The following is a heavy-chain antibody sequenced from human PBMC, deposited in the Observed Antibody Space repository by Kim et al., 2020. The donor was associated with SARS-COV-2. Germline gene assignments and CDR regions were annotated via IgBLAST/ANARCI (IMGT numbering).Heavy chain of an antibody. CDR3: TTDLNYYYGLRHYYYYGMYV. V-gene: IGHV3-15*01. Sequence: GGSLRLSCAASGFTFSNAWMSWVRQAPGKGLEWVGRIKSKTDGGTTDYAAPAKGRFTISRDDSKNTLYLQMNSLKTEDTAVYYCTTDLNYYYGLRHYYYYGMYVWGQRTTVTVSS. J-gene: IGHJ6*02. CDR2: IKSKTDGGTT. D-gene: IGHD3-10*01. CDR1: GFTFSNAW.